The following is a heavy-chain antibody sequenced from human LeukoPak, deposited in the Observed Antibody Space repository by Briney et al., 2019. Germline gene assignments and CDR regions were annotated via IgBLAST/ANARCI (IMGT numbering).Heavy chain of an antibody. V-gene: IGHV3-30*02. Sequence: GGSLRLSCAASGFTFSSYGMHWVRQAPGKGLEWVAFIRYDGSNKYYADSVKGRFTISRDNSKNTLYLQMNSLRAEDTAVYYCASTPSHDIYYYMDVWGKGTTVTVSS. CDR1: GFTFSSYG. J-gene: IGHJ6*03. CDR2: IRYDGSNK. D-gene: IGHD2-15*01. CDR3: ASTPSHDIYYYMDV.